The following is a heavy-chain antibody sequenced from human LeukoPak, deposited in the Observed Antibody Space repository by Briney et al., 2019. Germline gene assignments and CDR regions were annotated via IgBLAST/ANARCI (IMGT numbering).Heavy chain of an antibody. J-gene: IGHJ4*02. CDR1: GFTFSSYG. Sequence: PGGSLRLSCAASGFTFSSYGMSWVRQAPGKGLEWVSAISGSGGSTYYADSVKGRFTISRDNSKNTLYLQMNSLRAEDTAVYYCAKGQMYYDSSGYFDYWGQGTLVTVSS. CDR2: ISGSGGST. CDR3: AKGQMYYDSSGYFDY. V-gene: IGHV3-23*01. D-gene: IGHD3-22*01.